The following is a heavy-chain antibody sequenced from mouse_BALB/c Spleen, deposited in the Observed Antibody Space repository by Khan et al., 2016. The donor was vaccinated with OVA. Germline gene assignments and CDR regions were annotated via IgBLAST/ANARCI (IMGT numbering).Heavy chain of an antibody. V-gene: IGHV2-9*02. Sequence: QVQLKQSGPGLVAPSQSLSITCTVSGFSLTSYGVHWVRQPPGKGLEWLGVIWVGGSTNYNSALMSRLSISKDNSKSQVFLKMNSLQTDDTVMYYCARLEDIWGQGTTLTVSS. CDR3: ARLEDI. CDR1: GFSLTSYG. D-gene: IGHD1-3*01. CDR2: IWVGGST. J-gene: IGHJ2*01.